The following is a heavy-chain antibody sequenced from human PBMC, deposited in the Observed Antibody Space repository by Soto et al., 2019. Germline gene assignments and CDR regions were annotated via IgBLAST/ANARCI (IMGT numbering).Heavy chain of an antibody. CDR2: IVSDGSRT. CDR1: GFTFSRYW. CDR3: ARDAYPEPFDY. J-gene: IGHJ4*01. V-gene: IGHV3-74*01. Sequence: VRLSCVGPGFTFSRYWMHWVRQVPGKGLVWVSNIVSDGSRTTYADSVKGRFTISRDNAKNTLYLQMDSLRVEDTAVYYCARDAYPEPFDYCGHRTLDTVSS.